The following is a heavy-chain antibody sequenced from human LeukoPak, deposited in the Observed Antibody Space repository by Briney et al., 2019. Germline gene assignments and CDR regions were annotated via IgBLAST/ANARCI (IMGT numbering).Heavy chain of an antibody. CDR3: AREGTYYYASGSYQGYYFDH. Sequence: GGSLRLSCAASGFNVNSNYMNWVRQAPGKGLEWVSAIYSGGSTYYADSVKGRFTISRDNSKNTVYLQMNSLRAEDTAVYYCAREGTYYYASGSYQGYYFDHWGQGTLATVSS. CDR2: IYSGGST. CDR1: GFNVNSNY. V-gene: IGHV3-53*05. J-gene: IGHJ4*02. D-gene: IGHD3-10*01.